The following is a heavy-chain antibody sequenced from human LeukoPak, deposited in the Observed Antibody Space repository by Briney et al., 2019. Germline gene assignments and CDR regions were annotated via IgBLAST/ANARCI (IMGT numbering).Heavy chain of an antibody. D-gene: IGHD3-10*01. J-gene: IGHJ4*02. Sequence: SETLSLTCTVSGGSISSYYWSWIRQPPGKGLEWIGYIYDSGSTNYNPSLKSRVTISVDTSKNQFSLKLSSVTAADTAVYYCARDRYYGSGSYYNWGQGTLVNVSS. V-gene: IGHV4-59*01. CDR2: IYDSGST. CDR3: ARDRYYGSGSYYN. CDR1: GGSISSYY.